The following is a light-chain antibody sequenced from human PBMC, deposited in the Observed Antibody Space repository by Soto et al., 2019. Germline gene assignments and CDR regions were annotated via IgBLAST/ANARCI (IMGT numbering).Light chain of an antibody. J-gene: IGKJ1*01. Sequence: EVVLTQSPGTLSLSPGERATLSCRASQSVRSSYLAWYQQKPSQSPRLLIYGASSRATGIPDRFSGSGSGTDLTLTITRLEPEDFAVYYCQQYGSSPQTFGQGTKVDIK. V-gene: IGKV3-20*01. CDR1: QSVRSSY. CDR3: QQYGSSPQT. CDR2: GAS.